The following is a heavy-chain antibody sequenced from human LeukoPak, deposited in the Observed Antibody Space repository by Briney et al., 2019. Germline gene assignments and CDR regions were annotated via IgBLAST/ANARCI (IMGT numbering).Heavy chain of an antibody. V-gene: IGHV4-30-4*08. CDR3: ARAPGDRAMVPPNYFDS. Sequence: SQTLSLTCTVSGGSISSGDYYWSWIPQPPGKGLEGIGDIYYSGKTYYNPSLKSRVTISVDTSKSQFSLKLSSVTAADTAVYYCARAPGDRAMVPPNYFDSWGQGALVTVSS. D-gene: IGHD5-18*01. CDR2: IYYSGKT. J-gene: IGHJ4*02. CDR1: GGSISSGDYY.